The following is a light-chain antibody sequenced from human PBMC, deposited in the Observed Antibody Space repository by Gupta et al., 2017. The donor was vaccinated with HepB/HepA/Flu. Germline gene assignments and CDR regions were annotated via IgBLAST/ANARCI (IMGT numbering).Light chain of an antibody. CDR1: RSLVSSSNNKSY. J-gene: IGKJ1*01. CDR2: WAS. Sequence: DIVMTQSPDSLAVSPGERATIICTSSRSLVSSSNNKSYLVWYQQKPGQPPKVLIYWASTRESGVPDRFSGSGSGTDFTLTISSLQAEDVAVYYCQQHYDGPRTFGQGTKVEIK. CDR3: QQHYDGPRT. V-gene: IGKV4-1*01.